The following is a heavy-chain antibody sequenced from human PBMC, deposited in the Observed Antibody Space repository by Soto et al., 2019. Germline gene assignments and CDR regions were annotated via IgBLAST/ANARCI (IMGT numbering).Heavy chain of an antibody. CDR3: ARGYSYYDSSGYYEY. CDR2: IIPIFGTA. J-gene: IGHJ4*02. D-gene: IGHD3-22*01. V-gene: IGHV1-69*01. CDR1: GGTFSSYA. Sequence: QVQLVQSGAEVKKPGSSVKVSCKASGGTFSSYAISWVRQAPGQGLEWMGGIIPIFGTANYAQKFQGRVTITADESTGKAYMEMSSLRSEDTAVYYCARGYSYYDSSGYYEYWGQGTLVTVSS.